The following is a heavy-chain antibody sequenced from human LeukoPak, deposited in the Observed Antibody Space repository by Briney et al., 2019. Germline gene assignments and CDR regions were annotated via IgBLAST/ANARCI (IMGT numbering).Heavy chain of an antibody. Sequence: GGSLRLSCAASGFTFSSYGMHWVRQAPGKGLEWVAFIRYDGSNKYYADSVKGRFTISRDNSKNTLYLQMNSLRAEDTAVYYCAKGGGSIQNGIDYWGQGTLVTVSS. V-gene: IGHV3-30*02. CDR3: AKGGGSIQNGIDY. CDR1: GFTFSSYG. D-gene: IGHD3-16*01. J-gene: IGHJ4*02. CDR2: IRYDGSNK.